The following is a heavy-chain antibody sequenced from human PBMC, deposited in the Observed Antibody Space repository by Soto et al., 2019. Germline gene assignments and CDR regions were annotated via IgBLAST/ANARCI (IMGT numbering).Heavy chain of an antibody. D-gene: IGHD5-12*01. CDR3: ARDRYGYSGYDYYFDY. CDR2: TRNKANSYTT. CDR1: GFTFSDHY. Sequence: GESLKISCAASGFTFSDHYMDWVRQAPGKGLEWVGRTRNKANSYTTEYAASVKGRFTISRDDSKNSLYLQMNSLKTEDTAVYYCARDRYGYSGYDYYFDYWGQGTLVTVSS. V-gene: IGHV3-72*01. J-gene: IGHJ4*02.